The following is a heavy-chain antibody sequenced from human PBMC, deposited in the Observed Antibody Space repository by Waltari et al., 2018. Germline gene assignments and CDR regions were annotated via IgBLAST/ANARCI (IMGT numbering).Heavy chain of an antibody. CDR3: AKDGSTMVRGVAPDY. Sequence: QVQLVESGGGVVQPGGSLRLSCAASGFTFSSYGMHWVRQAPGKGLELVAFIRYDGSNKYYADSVKGRFTISRDNSKNTLYLQMNSLRAEDTAVYYCAKDGSTMVRGVAPDYWGQGTLVTVSS. CDR1: GFTFSSYG. CDR2: IRYDGSNK. D-gene: IGHD3-10*01. V-gene: IGHV3-30*02. J-gene: IGHJ4*02.